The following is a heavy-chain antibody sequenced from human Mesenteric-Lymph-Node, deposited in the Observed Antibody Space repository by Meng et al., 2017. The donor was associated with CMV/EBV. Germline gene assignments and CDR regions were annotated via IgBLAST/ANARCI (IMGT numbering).Heavy chain of an antibody. CDR3: ARDDWNYAGYFDY. V-gene: IGHV1-69*05. D-gene: IGHD1-7*01. CDR1: GGTFSTDT. J-gene: IGHJ4*02. CDR2: IIPMFETP. Sequence: KASGGTFSTDTISWVRQAPGQGLEWMGGIIPMFETPNYAQKFQARVTITTDESTSTAYMELSSLRSEDTAVYYCARDDWNYAGYFDYWGQGTLVTVSS.